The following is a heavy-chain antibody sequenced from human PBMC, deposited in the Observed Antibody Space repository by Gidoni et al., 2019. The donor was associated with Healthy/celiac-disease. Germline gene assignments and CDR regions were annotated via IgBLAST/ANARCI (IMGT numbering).Heavy chain of an antibody. V-gene: IGHV3-30-3*01. CDR1: GFTLSSYA. J-gene: IGHJ3*02. CDR3: AGVQDIVVVPAAYLGAFDI. D-gene: IGHD2-2*01. Sequence: QVQLVESGGGVVQPGRSLRLSCAASGFTLSSYAMHWVRQAPGKGLEWVAVISYDGSNKYYADSVKGRFTISRDNSKNTLYLQMNSLRAEDTAVYYCAGVQDIVVVPAAYLGAFDIWGQGTMFTVSS. CDR2: ISYDGSNK.